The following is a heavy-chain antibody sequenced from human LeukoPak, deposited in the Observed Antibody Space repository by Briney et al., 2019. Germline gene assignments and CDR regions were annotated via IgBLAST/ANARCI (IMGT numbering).Heavy chain of an antibody. D-gene: IGHD2-21*01. CDR2: IYTSGST. Sequence: PSETLSLTCTVSGVSISSGSYFWSWIRQPAGKGLEWIGRIYTSGSTNYNPSLKSRFTISVDTSKNQFSLKLSSVTAADTAVYYCARPLAWAAFDIWGQGTMVTVSS. CDR1: GVSISSGSYF. J-gene: IGHJ3*02. V-gene: IGHV4-61*02. CDR3: ARPLAWAAFDI.